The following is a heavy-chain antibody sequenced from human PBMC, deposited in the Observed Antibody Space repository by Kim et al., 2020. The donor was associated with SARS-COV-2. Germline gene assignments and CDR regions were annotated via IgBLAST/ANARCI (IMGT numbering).Heavy chain of an antibody. V-gene: IGHV3-7*01. J-gene: IGHJ6*02. CDR1: GFTFSTYW. CDR2: IKQDGSEK. Sequence: GGSLRLSCAASGFTFSTYWMTWVRQAPGKGLEWVANIKQDGSEKYFVDSVKGRFTISRDNAKNSLYLQMNSLRAEDTAVYYCTREPRHYDVLTGVYYYGMDVWGQGTTVSVSS. CDR3: TREPRHYDVLTGVYYYGMDV. D-gene: IGHD3-9*01.